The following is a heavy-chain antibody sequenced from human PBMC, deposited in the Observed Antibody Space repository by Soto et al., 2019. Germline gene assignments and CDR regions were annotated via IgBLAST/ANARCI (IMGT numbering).Heavy chain of an antibody. D-gene: IGHD3-3*01. Sequence: GGSLRLSCAASGFTFSNYWMSWVRQAPGKGLEWVANIKQDGSEKYYVDSVKGRFTISRDNAKNSLYLQMNSLRAEDTAVYYCARGGDFWSGYYDYWGQGTLVTVSS. CDR2: IKQDGSEK. V-gene: IGHV3-7*01. CDR1: GFTFSNYW. J-gene: IGHJ4*02. CDR3: ARGGDFWSGYYDY.